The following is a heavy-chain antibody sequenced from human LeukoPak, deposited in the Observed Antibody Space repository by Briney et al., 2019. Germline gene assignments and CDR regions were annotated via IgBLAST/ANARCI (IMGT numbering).Heavy chain of an antibody. CDR1: GFTVRSNY. Sequence: GGSLRLSCAASGFTVRSNYMSWVRQAPGKGLEWVSVIYSGGSTSYADSVKGRFTISRDNSKNTLYLQMNSLRAEDTAVYYCASRATVTTDRFWFDPWGQGTLVTVSS. D-gene: IGHD4-11*01. CDR3: ASRATVTTDRFWFDP. J-gene: IGHJ5*02. CDR2: IYSGGST. V-gene: IGHV3-53*01.